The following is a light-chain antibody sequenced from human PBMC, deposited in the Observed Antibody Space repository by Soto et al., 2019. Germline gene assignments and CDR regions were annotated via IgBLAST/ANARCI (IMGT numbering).Light chain of an antibody. CDR1: QGISSY. Sequence: DILLTQSPSFLSASVGYRVNITCRASQGISSYLAWYQQKPGKAPKLLIYAASTLQSGVPSRFRGSGSGTEFTLPISILQPEDFATYYCQQLNSYPLTFGGGTNVELK. V-gene: IGKV1-9*01. J-gene: IGKJ4*01. CDR3: QQLNSYPLT. CDR2: AAS.